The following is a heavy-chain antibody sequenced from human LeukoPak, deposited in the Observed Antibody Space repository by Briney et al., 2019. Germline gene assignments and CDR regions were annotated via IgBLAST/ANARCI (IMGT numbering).Heavy chain of an antibody. CDR3: ARRSYDSSGYDY. CDR2: IGGSGDTT. Sequence: GGSLRLSCAASGVTFSSYALSLVRQAPGKGLEWVSAIGGSGDTTYYADSVKGRFTISRDNSKNTLYLQMNSLRAEDTAVYYCARRSYDSSGYDYWGQGTLVTVSS. V-gene: IGHV3-23*01. D-gene: IGHD3-22*01. J-gene: IGHJ4*02. CDR1: GVTFSSYA.